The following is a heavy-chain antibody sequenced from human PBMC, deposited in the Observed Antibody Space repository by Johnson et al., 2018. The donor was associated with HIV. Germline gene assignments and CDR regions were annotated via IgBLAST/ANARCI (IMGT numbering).Heavy chain of an antibody. V-gene: IGHV3-64*01. CDR1: GFTFSTYA. J-gene: IGHJ3*02. Sequence: VQLVESGGGLVQPGGSLRLSCADSGFTFSTYAMHWVRQAPGKGLEYVSGVSSNGGSTYYANSVKGIFTISRDNSKNTLYLQMNSLRAEDTAVYYCARKGDAFDIWGQGTMVTVSS. CDR2: VSSNGGST. CDR3: ARKGDAFDI.